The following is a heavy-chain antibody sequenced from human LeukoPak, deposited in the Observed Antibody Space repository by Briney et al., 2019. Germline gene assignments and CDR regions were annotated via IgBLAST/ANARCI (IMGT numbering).Heavy chain of an antibody. D-gene: IGHD2-15*01. CDR3: ARETRGLIVVVSRGAFDI. J-gene: IGHJ3*02. CDR2: INHSGST. Sequence: SEALSLTCAVYGGSFSGYYWGWIRQPPGKGLEWIGEINHSGSTNYNPSLKSRVTISVDTSKNQFSLKLSSVTAADTAVYYCARETRGLIVVVSRGAFDIWGQGTMVTVSS. V-gene: IGHV4-34*01. CDR1: GGSFSGYY.